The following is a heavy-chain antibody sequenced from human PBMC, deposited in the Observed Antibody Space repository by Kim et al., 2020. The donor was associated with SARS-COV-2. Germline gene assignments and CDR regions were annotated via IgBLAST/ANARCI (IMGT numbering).Heavy chain of an antibody. V-gene: IGHV4-31*03. CDR3: ARSITMVRGVIGPYYYYGMDV. Sequence: SETLSLTCTVSGGSISSGGYYWSWIRQHPGKGLEWIGYIYYSGSTYYNPSLKSRVTISVDTSKNQFSLKLSSVTAADTAVYYCARSITMVRGVIGPYYYYGMDVWGQGTTVTVSS. CDR1: GGSISSGGYY. CDR2: IYYSGST. D-gene: IGHD3-10*01. J-gene: IGHJ6*02.